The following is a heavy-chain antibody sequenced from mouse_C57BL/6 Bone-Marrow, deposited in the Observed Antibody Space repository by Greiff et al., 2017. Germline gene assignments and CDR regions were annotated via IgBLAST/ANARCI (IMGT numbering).Heavy chain of an antibody. Sequence: EVQLQQSGAELVRPGASVKLSCTASGFNIKDDYMHWVKQRPEQGLEWIGWIDPENGDSEYASKFQGKATITADTSSNTAYLQLSSLTSEDTAVYYYTFYYSNYEAYWGQGTLVTVSA. D-gene: IGHD2-5*01. J-gene: IGHJ3*01. CDR3: TFYYSNYEAY. CDR2: IDPENGDS. CDR1: GFNIKDDY. V-gene: IGHV14-4*01.